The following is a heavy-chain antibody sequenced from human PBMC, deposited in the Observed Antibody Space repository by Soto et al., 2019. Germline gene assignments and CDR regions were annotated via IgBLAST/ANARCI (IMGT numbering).Heavy chain of an antibody. D-gene: IGHD6-13*01. Sequence: ASVKVSCKVSGYTLTELSMHWVRQAPGKGLEWMGGFDPEDGETIYAQKFQGRVTMTEDTSTDTAYMELSSLRSEDTAVYYCATDLRVPGIAARPFFVHWGQGTLVNVSS. J-gene: IGHJ4*02. CDR2: FDPEDGET. CDR1: GYTLTELS. CDR3: ATDLRVPGIAARPFFVH. V-gene: IGHV1-24*01.